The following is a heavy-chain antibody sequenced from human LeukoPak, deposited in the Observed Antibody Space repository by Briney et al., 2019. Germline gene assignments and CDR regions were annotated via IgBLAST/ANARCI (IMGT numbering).Heavy chain of an antibody. CDR3: ARGERLRLGELSLLDWFDP. CDR1: GGTFSSYA. CDR2: IIPIFGTA. V-gene: IGHV1-69*13. Sequence: SVKVSCKASGGTFSSYAISWVRQAPGQGLEWMGGIIPIFGTAYYAQKFQGRVTITADESTSTAYMELSSLRSEDTAVYYCARGERLRLGELSLLDWFDPWGQGTLVTVSS. J-gene: IGHJ5*02. D-gene: IGHD3-16*02.